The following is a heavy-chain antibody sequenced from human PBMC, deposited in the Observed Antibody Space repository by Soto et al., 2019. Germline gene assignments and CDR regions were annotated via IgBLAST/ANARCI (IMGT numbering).Heavy chain of an antibody. J-gene: IGHJ3*01. CDR1: GGSFRREA. Sequence: QVQLVQSGAEVKKPGSSVKVSCKASGGSFRREAINWVRQAPGQGPEWMGGILPFFNTADYAQKFQGRVKXXADVSTTTVDMELGSLRFEDTAVYYCARVHEFGGNSHAFDVWGQGTMVIVSS. D-gene: IGHD1-1*01. V-gene: IGHV1-69*12. CDR3: ARVHEFGGNSHAFDV. CDR2: ILPFFNTA.